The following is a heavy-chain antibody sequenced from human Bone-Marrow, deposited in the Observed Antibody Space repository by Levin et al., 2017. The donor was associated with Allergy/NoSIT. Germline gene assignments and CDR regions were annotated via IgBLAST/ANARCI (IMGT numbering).Heavy chain of an antibody. CDR2: IWYDGGNK. D-gene: IGHD6-19*01. V-gene: IGHV3-33*01. J-gene: IGHJ5*01. CDR1: GIGFSGYG. Sequence: GGSLRLSCAASGIGFSGYGMQWVRQAPGKGLEWVALIWYDGGNKYYADSVKGRFTISRDNSKNTLYLQMNSLRAEDTAIYYCARMYSGCWGTDSWGQGTLVTVSS. CDR3: ARMYSGCWGTDS.